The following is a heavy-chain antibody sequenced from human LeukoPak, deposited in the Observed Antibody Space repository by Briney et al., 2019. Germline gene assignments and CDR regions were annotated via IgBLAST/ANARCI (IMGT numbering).Heavy chain of an antibody. CDR1: GGSISSYY. D-gene: IGHD4-23*01. Sequence: SETPPLTCTVSGGSISSYYWSWIRQPPGKGLEWIGYIYYSGSTNYNPSLKSRVTISVDTSKNQFSLKLSSVTAADTAVYYCARGIRWSDAFDIWGHGKMVTVSS. V-gene: IGHV4-59*01. CDR2: IYYSGST. CDR3: ARGIRWSDAFDI. J-gene: IGHJ3*02.